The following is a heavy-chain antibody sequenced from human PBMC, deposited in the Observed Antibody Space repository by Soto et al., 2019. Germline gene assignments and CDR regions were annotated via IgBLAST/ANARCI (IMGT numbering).Heavy chain of an antibody. CDR3: ARAAKKKTYYYDSSGLGHLDY. V-gene: IGHV6-1*01. CDR1: GDSVSSNSAA. D-gene: IGHD3-22*01. CDR2: TYYRSKWYN. Sequence: SQTLSLTCAISGDSVSSNSAAWNWIRQSPSRGLEWLGRTYYRSKWYNDYAVSAKSRITINPDTSKNQFSLQLNSVTPEDTAVYYCARAAKKKTYYYDSSGLGHLDYWGQGTLVTVSS. J-gene: IGHJ4*02.